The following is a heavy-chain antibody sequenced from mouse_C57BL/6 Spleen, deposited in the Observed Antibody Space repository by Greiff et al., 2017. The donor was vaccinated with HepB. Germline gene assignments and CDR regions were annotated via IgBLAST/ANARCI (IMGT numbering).Heavy chain of an antibody. D-gene: IGHD1-3*01. CDR3: ARIKYDYAMDY. CDR2: ISSGSSTI. CDR1: GFTFSDYG. V-gene: IGHV5-17*01. Sequence: DVMLVESGGGLVKPGGSLKLSCAASGFTFSDYGMHWVRQAPEKGLEWVAYISSGSSTIYYADTVKGRFTISRDNAKNTLFLQMTSLRSEDTAMYYCARIKYDYAMDYWGQGTSVTVSS. J-gene: IGHJ4*01.